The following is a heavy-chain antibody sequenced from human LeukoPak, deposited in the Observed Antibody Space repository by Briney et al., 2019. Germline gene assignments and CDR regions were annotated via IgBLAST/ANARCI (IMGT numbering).Heavy chain of an antibody. CDR1: GFTFSTYA. CDR2: VSVSGGST. CDR3: ARGRSDDYGDYEDDAFDI. D-gene: IGHD4-17*01. J-gene: IGHJ3*02. Sequence: GGSLRLSCAASGFTFSTYAMSWVRQAPGKGLEGISVVSVSGGSTDYADSVKGRFTNARDSSQNTLYLQRNSLRAEDTAVYYCARGRSDDYGDYEDDAFDIWGQGTMVTVSS. V-gene: IGHV3-23*01.